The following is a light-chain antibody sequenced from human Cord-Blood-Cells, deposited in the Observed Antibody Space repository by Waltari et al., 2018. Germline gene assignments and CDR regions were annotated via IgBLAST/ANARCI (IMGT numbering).Light chain of an antibody. V-gene: IGKV3-11*01. CDR2: DAS. CDR1: QSVSSY. CDR3: QQRSNWPLT. Sequence: EIVLTQSPATLSLSPGERATLSCRASQSVSSYLACYQQKPGPAPRLLIYDASNRATGIPGRFSGSGSGTDFTLTISSLEPEDFAVYYCQQRSNWPLTFGGGTKVEIK. J-gene: IGKJ4*01.